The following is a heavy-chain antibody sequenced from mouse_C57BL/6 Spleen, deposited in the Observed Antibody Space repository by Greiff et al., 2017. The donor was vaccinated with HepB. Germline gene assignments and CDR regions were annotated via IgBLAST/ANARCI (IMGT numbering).Heavy chain of an antibody. CDR2: INPSSGYT. J-gene: IGHJ2*01. D-gene: IGHD2-4*01. CDR3: ATSIYYDTDYFDY. Sequence: QVQLKESGAELAKPGASVKLSCKASGYTFTSYWMHWVKQRPGQGLEWIGYINPSSGYTKYNQKFKDKATLTADKSSSTAYMQLSSLTYEDSAVYYCATSIYYDTDYFDYWGQGTTLTVSS. V-gene: IGHV1-7*01. CDR1: GYTFTSYW.